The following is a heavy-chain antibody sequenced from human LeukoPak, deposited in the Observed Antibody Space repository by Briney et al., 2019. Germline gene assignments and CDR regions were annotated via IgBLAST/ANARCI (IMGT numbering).Heavy chain of an antibody. CDR2: IYTSGST. V-gene: IGHV4-4*07. CDR1: GGSISSYY. D-gene: IGHD2-2*01. CDR3: ARGSDYCSSTSCFDY. Sequence: SETLSLTCTVSGGSISSYYWSWIRQPAGKGLEWIGRIYTSGSTNYNPSLKSRVTMSVDTSKNQFSLKLSSVTAADTAVYYCARGSDYCSSTSCFDYWGQGTLVTVSS. J-gene: IGHJ4*02.